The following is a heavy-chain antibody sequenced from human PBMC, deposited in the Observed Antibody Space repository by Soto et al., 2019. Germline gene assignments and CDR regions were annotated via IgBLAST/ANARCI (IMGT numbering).Heavy chain of an antibody. Sequence: EVQLLESGGGLVQPGGSLRLSCAASGFTFSSYAMSWVRQAPGKGLEWVSAISGSGGSTYYADSVKGRFTISRDNSKNTLDLQMNGLRAEDTAVYYCAKGCTVANPPYYFDYWGQGTLVTVSS. V-gene: IGHV3-23*01. D-gene: IGHD4-17*01. J-gene: IGHJ4*02. CDR1: GFTFSSYA. CDR3: AKGCTVANPPYYFDY. CDR2: ISGSGGST.